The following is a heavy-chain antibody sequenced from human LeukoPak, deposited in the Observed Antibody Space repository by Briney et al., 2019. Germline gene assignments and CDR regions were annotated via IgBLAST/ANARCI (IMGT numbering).Heavy chain of an antibody. CDR2: ISAHNGNT. J-gene: IGHJ6*02. CDR1: GYTFTSYG. V-gene: IGHV1-18*01. Sequence: GASVKVSCKASGYTFTSYGISWVRQAPGQGLEWMGWISAHNGNTNYAQKLQGRVTMTTDTSTSTAYMELRSLRSDDTAVYYCARASNHYYYYGMDVWGQGTTVTVSS. CDR3: ARASNHYYYYGMDV.